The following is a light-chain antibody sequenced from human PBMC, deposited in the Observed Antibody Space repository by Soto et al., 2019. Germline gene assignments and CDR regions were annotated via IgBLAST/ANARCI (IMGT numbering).Light chain of an antibody. J-gene: IGLJ1*01. CDR2: SNY. V-gene: IGLV1-44*01. CDR3: ATWDDSLNGYV. Sequence: QSVLTQPPSASGTPGQRVTISCSGSSSNIGRNTVSWYQQVPGTAPKLLIHSNYQRPSGVPDRFSGSKSGTSASLAISGLQSEDEADFYCATWDDSLNGYVIGSGTKV. CDR1: SSNIGRNT.